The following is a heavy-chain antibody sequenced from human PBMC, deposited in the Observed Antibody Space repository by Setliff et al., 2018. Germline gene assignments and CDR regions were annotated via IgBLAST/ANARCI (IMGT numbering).Heavy chain of an antibody. J-gene: IGHJ5*02. CDR1: GFTFRSYW. CDR3: ARVGSKPQLGWFDP. CDR2: ISTDGSSI. D-gene: IGHD1-26*01. Sequence: GGSLRLSCAASGFTFRSYWMHWVRQAPGQGLVWVARISTDGSSITYADSVKGRFTISRDNARNTLYLQMNSLTAEDTAVYYCARVGSKPQLGWFDPWGQGTLVTVSS. V-gene: IGHV3-74*03.